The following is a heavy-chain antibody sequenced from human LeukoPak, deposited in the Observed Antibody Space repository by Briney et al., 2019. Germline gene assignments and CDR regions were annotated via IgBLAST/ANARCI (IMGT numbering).Heavy chain of an antibody. CDR2: IYYSGST. D-gene: IGHD5-24*01. CDR1: GGSISSSSYY. Sequence: SETLSLTCTVSGGSISSSSYYWGWIRQPPGKGLEWIGSIYYSGSTYYNPSLKSRVTISVDTSKNQFSLKLSSVTAADTAVYYCAGYLEMATIFFVYWGQGTLVTVSS. J-gene: IGHJ4*02. V-gene: IGHV4-39*01. CDR3: AGYLEMATIFFVY.